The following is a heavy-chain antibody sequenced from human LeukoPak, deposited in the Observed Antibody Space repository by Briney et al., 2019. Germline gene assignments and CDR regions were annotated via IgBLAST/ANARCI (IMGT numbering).Heavy chain of an antibody. Sequence: GGSLRLSCAASGFTFSSYAMSWVRQAPGKGLEWVSSISSGSSYIYYADSVKGRFTISRDNAKNSLYLQMNSLRAEDTAVYYCARDPPHLGSSGWYEDYWGQGTLVTVSS. V-gene: IGHV3-21*01. J-gene: IGHJ4*02. D-gene: IGHD6-19*01. CDR2: ISSGSSYI. CDR3: ARDPPHLGSSGWYEDY. CDR1: GFTFSSYA.